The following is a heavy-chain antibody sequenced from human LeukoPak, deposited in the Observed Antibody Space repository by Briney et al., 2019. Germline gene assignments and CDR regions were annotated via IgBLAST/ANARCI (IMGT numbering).Heavy chain of an antibody. V-gene: IGHV3-48*01. D-gene: IGHD2-15*01. CDR2: ISSSSSTI. J-gene: IGHJ4*02. CDR3: ARGYPTPGLDY. CDR1: GFTFSSYG. Sequence: PGGPLRLSCAASGFTFSSYGMTWVRQAPGKGLEWVSYISSSSSTIYYADSVKGRLTISRDNAKNSLYLQLNSLRAEDTAVYYCARGYPTPGLDYWGQGTLVTVSS.